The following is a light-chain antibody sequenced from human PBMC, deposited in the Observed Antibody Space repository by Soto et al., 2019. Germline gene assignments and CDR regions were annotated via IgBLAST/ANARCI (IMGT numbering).Light chain of an antibody. V-gene: IGKV1-5*03. CDR2: KAS. J-gene: IGKJ4*01. CDR1: QSISSW. CDR3: QQYKSYPLT. Sequence: DIPMTQSPSTLSASVGDRVTITCRASQSISSWLAWYQQKPGKAPNLLIYKASTLESGVPSRFSGSGSGTEFTLTISSVQPEDFATYYCQQYKSYPLTFGGGTKVDIK.